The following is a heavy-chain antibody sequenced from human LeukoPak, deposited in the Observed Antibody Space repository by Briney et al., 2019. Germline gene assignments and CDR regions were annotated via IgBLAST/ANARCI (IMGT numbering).Heavy chain of an antibody. CDR2: IWYDGSNK. CDR1: GFTFSSYG. V-gene: IGHV3-33*01. D-gene: IGHD3-22*01. CDR3: ARRGTYYYDSSGYYELDY. Sequence: GGSLRLSCAASGFTFSSYGMHWVRQAPGKGLEWVAVIWYDGSNKYYADSVKGRFTISRDNSKNTLYLQMNSLRAEDTAVYYCARRGTYYYDSSGYYELDYWGQGTLVTVSS. J-gene: IGHJ4*02.